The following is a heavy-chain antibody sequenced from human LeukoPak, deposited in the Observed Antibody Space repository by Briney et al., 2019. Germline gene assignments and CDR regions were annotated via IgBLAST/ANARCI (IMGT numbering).Heavy chain of an antibody. J-gene: IGHJ6*03. CDR2: INSDGSST. V-gene: IGHV3-74*01. Sequence: GGSLRLSCEASGFTFNSYWMSWVRQAPGKGLVWVSRINSDGSSTSYADSVKGRFTISRDNAKNTLFLQMNSLRAEDTAVYYCARDHRGSGSRYYYYYMDVWGKGTTVTISS. CDR1: GFTFNSYW. D-gene: IGHD3-10*01. CDR3: ARDHRGSGSRYYYYYMDV.